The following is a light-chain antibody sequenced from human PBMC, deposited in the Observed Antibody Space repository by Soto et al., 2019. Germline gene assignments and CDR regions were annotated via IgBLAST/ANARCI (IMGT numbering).Light chain of an antibody. J-gene: IGKJ1*01. Sequence: DIVMTQSPDSLAVSLGERATINCKSSQNVLYSSNNKNYLAWHQQKPGQPPKLLIYWASTRESGVPDRFSGSGSGTDFTLTISSLQAEDVAVYYCQQYYTTPWTFGQGTKVEIK. CDR1: QNVLYSSNNKNY. CDR2: WAS. V-gene: IGKV4-1*01. CDR3: QQYYTTPWT.